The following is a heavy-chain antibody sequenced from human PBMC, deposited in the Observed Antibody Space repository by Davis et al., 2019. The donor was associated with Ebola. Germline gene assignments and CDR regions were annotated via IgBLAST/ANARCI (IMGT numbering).Heavy chain of an antibody. CDR2: INTGDGHT. J-gene: IGHJ2*01. Sequence: ASVKVSCKASGDTFTRYGMHWVRQAPGQRLEWMGWINTGDGHTEYSQNFQGRVTITRNTSASTVYMELSSLRSEDTAVYYCARLAAAAGFWFFDLWGRGTLVTVSS. D-gene: IGHD6-13*01. CDR3: ARLAAAAGFWFFDL. CDR1: GDTFTRYG. V-gene: IGHV1-3*04.